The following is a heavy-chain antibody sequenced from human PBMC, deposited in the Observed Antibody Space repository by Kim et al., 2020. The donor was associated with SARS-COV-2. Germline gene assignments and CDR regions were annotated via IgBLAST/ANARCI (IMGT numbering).Heavy chain of an antibody. V-gene: IGHV4-39*01. J-gene: IGHJ4*02. CDR3: ARHERITIFGVVIAQAYLDY. Sequence: SETLSLTCTVSGGSISSRSYYWGWIRQPPGKGLEWIGSIYYSGSTYYNPSLKGRVTISVDTSKNQFSLKLSSVTAADTAVYYCARHERITIFGVVIAQAYLDYWGQGTLVTVSS. CDR2: IYYSGST. D-gene: IGHD3-3*01. CDR1: GGSISSRSYY.